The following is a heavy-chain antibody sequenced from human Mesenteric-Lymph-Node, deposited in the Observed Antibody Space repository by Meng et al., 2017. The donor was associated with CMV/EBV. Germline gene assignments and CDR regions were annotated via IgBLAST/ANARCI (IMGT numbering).Heavy chain of an antibody. V-gene: IGHV4-34*01. CDR3: AREVGSGTHTHWFDP. Sequence: YGGSLSGYSWSWLRQSPGKGLEWIGEINYSGRTNYNPSLKSRVSISVDTSNNQFSLRLRSVTAADTAMYYCAREVGSGTHTHWFDPWGQGALVTVSS. J-gene: IGHJ5*02. CDR1: GGSLSGYS. D-gene: IGHD3-10*01. CDR2: INYSGRT.